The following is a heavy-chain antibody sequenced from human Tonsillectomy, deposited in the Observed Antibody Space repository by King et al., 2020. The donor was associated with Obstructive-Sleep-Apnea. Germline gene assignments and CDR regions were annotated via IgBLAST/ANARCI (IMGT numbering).Heavy chain of an antibody. V-gene: IGHV3-15*01. Sequence: VQLVESGGGLGKPGGSIRRSCAASGFTFSNAWMSWVRQAPGKGLEWVGRIKSKTDGGTTDYAAPVKGRFTISRDDSKNTLYLQMNSLKTEDTAVYYCTTDVAVEMATYYFDYWGQGTLVTVSS. CDR2: IKSKTDGGTT. CDR3: TTDVAVEMATYYFDY. D-gene: IGHD5-24*01. J-gene: IGHJ4*02. CDR1: GFTFSNAW.